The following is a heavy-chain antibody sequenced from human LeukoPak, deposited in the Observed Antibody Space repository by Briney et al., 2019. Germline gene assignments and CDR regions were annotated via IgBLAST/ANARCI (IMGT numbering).Heavy chain of an antibody. D-gene: IGHD1-14*01. CDR2: INPNSGGT. J-gene: IGHJ6*02. CDR3: AKDNRQGYLYYYYYYGMDV. V-gene: IGHV1-2*02. Sequence: ASVKVSCKASGYTFTGYYMHWVRQAPGQGLEWMGWINPNSGGTNYAQKFQGRVTMTRDTSISTAYMELSRLRSDDTAVYYCAKDNRQGYLYYYYYYGMDVWGQGTTVTVSS. CDR1: GYTFTGYY.